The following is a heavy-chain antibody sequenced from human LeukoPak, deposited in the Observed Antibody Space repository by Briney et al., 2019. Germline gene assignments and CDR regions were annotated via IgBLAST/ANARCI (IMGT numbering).Heavy chain of an antibody. D-gene: IGHD2-15*01. Sequence: PGGSLRLSCAASGFTFSGYWMHWVRQAPGKGLVWVSRISTDGSSTTYADSVKGRFTISRDNAQNTLYLQMNSLGAEDTAVYFCARDRGYCSGGSCYLFDYWGQGTLVTVSS. CDR1: GFTFSGYW. CDR2: ISTDGSST. J-gene: IGHJ4*02. CDR3: ARDRGYCSGGSCYLFDY. V-gene: IGHV3-74*01.